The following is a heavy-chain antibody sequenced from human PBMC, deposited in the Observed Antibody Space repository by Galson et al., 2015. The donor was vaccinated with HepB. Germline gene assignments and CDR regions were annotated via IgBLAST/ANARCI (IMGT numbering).Heavy chain of an antibody. CDR2: IYPDDSDT. J-gene: IGHJ4*02. V-gene: IGHV5-51*01. D-gene: IGHD6-13*01. CDR1: GPSFNNYW. CDR3: ARRRYSSKFAYFDY. Sequence: QSGAEVKKPGESLKISCKGSGPSFNNYWIGWVRQMPGKGLEWMGIIYPDDSDTRYSPSFQGQVTISADKSISTAYLQWSSLKASDTAMYFCARRRYSSKFAYFDYWGQGTLVTVSA.